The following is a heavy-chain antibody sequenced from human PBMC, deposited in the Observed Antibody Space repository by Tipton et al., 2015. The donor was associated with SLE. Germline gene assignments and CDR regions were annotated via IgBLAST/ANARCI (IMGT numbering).Heavy chain of an antibody. CDR2: IDYRDIT. CDR1: GASVSSFC. CDR3: AKDSGTYYFYF. J-gene: IGHJ4*02. Sequence: TLSLTCTVSGASVSSFCWNWIRQPPGKGLEWIGYIDYRDITNYNPSLKSRVTMSIDTSKNQFTLKLSSVTAADTAVYYCAKDSGTYYFYFWCQGVLVNVSS. D-gene: IGHD1-26*01. V-gene: IGHV4-59*02.